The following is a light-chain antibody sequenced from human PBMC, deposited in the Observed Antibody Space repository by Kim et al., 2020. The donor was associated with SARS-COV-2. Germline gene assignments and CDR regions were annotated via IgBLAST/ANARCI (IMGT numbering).Light chain of an antibody. CDR1: SGSIASNN. CDR3: SSFTSSTTWI. CDR2: ENN. J-gene: IGLJ2*01. Sequence: NFMLTQPHSVSESPGKTVTISCTRSSGSIASNNVQWYQQRPGSAPTTVIYENNQRPSGVPDRFSGSIDSSSNSASLTISGLQAEDEANYYCSSFTSSTTWIFGGGTQLTVL. V-gene: IGLV6-57*03.